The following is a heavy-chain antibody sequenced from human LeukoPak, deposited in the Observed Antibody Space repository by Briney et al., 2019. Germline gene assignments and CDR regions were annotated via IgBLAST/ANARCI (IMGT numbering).Heavy chain of an antibody. J-gene: IGHJ4*02. D-gene: IGHD3-22*01. CDR2: SRNKANRYTT. CDR3: ARTYRYDSSGYYVDY. CDR1: GFTLSDHN. V-gene: IGHV3-72*01. Sequence: PGGSLRLSCAASGFTLSDHNIDWVRQAPGKGLEWVGRSRNKANRYTTEYAASVKGRFTISRDDSQNSLYLQMNSLRTEDTAVYHCARTYRYDSSGYYVDYWGQGPLVNVSS.